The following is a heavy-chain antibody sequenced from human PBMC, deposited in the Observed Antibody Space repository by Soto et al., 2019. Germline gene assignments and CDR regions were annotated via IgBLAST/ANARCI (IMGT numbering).Heavy chain of an antibody. CDR1: GGTFSSYA. CDR2: IIPIFGTA. V-gene: IGHV1-69*13. D-gene: IGHD6-13*01. J-gene: IGHJ6*02. CDR3: ARDVGTLAAANYGMDV. Sequence: SVKVSCKASGGTFSSYAISWVRQAPGQGLEWMGGIIPIFGTANYAQKFQGRVTITADESTSTAYMELSSLRSEDTAVYYCARDVGTLAAANYGMDVWGQGTTVTVSS.